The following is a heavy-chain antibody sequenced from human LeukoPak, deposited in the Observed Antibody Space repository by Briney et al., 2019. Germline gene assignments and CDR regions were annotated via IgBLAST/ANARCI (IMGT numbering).Heavy chain of an antibody. Sequence: KTGGPLRLSCAASGFTFSSYVMNWGRQAPGKGLEWVSYISSSGSTIYYADSVKGRFTISRDNAKNSLYLQMTSLRAEDTAVYYCANDVGPRRRSPVLIDVWGQGTTVTVSS. CDR1: GFTFSSYV. CDR3: ANDVGPRRRSPVLIDV. D-gene: IGHD1-26*01. V-gene: IGHV3-48*03. CDR2: ISSSGSTI. J-gene: IGHJ6*02.